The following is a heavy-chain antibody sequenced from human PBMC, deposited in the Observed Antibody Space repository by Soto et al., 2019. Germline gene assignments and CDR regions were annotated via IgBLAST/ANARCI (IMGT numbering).Heavy chain of an antibody. Sequence: SETLSLTCTVSGGSISSYYWSWIRQPPGKGLEWIGWIHYSGSTNYNPSLKSRVTISVDTSKNQFSLKLSSVTAADTAVYYCAREGSTWHFDYWGQGTLVTVSS. CDR1: GGSISSYY. CDR3: AREGSTWHFDY. V-gene: IGHV4-59*12. J-gene: IGHJ4*02. CDR2: IHYSGST.